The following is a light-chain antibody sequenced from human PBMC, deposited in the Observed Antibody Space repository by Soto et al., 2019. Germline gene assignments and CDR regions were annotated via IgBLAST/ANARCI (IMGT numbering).Light chain of an antibody. Sequence: QAVVTQSPSASASLGASVKLTCTLSSGHSSYAIAWHQQQPEKGPRYLMKLNSDGSHSKGDGIPDRFSGSSSGAERYLTISSLQSEDEADYYCSSYAVNNNLGVFGGGTKLTVL. CDR2: LNSDGSH. V-gene: IGLV4-69*01. J-gene: IGLJ2*01. CDR1: SGHSSYA. CDR3: SSYAVNNNLGV.